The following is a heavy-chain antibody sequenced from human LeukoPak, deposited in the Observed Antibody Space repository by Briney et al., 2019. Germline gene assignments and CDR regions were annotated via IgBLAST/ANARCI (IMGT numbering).Heavy chain of an antibody. D-gene: IGHD1-26*01. CDR3: ARAPKFRLVGAPKGPFDP. V-gene: IGHV3-11*01. Sequence: AGGSLRLSCAASGFTFSDYYMSWIRQAPGKGLEWVSYISSSGSTIYYADSVKGRFTISRDNAKNSLYLQMNSLRAEDTAVYYCARAPKFRLVGAPKGPFDPWGLGTLVTVSS. CDR2: ISSSGSTI. J-gene: IGHJ5*02. CDR1: GFTFSDYY.